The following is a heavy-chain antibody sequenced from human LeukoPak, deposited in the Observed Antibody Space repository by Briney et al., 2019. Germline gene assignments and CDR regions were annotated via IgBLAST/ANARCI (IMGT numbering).Heavy chain of an antibody. CDR2: INPSGGTA. D-gene: IGHD1-26*01. J-gene: IGHJ3*02. V-gene: IGHV1-46*01. CDR3: ARDPGSYRAFDI. CDR1: GYTFISYY. Sequence: ASVKVSCKASGYTFISYYFHWVRQAPGQGLEWMGIINPSGGTASYAQKFQGRVTMTRDTSTSTVYMEVSSLRSEDTAVYYCARDPGSYRAFDIWGQGTMVTVSS.